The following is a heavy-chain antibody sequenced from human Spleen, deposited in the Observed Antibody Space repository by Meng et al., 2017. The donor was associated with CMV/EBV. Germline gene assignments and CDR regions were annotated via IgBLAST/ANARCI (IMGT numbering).Heavy chain of an antibody. V-gene: IGHV4-31*03. CDR1: GGSINSVGYY. D-gene: IGHD3-9*01. CDR3: AREGRYYDILTGYRDYYGMDV. J-gene: IGHJ6*02. CDR2: IYYSGGT. Sequence: SETLSLTCTVSGGSINSVGYYWTWIRQRPGKGLEWIGYIYYSGGTNYNPSLQSRVTISVDTSKNQFSLKLSSVTAADTAVYYCAREGRYYDILTGYRDYYGMDVWGQGTTVTVSS.